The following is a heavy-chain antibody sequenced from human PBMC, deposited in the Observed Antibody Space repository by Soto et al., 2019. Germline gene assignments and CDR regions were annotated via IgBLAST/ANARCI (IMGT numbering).Heavy chain of an antibody. Sequence: QVQLVQSGAEMQQPGASVRVSCKASGGTFSKYAFSWVRQAPGQGLEWLGGTIPMFGTPNSAQKFQGRVAISADESTATVYMELSSLRSEDTAVYFCARPLRDRNYYYGMAVWGQGTTVTVSS. V-gene: IGHV1-69*01. J-gene: IGHJ6*02. CDR3: ARPLRDRNYYYGMAV. D-gene: IGHD3-22*01. CDR2: TIPMFGTP. CDR1: GGTFSKYA.